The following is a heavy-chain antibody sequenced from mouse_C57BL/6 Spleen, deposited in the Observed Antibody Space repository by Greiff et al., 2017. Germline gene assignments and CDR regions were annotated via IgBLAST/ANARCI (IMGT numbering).Heavy chain of an antibody. CDR1: GFSLTSYG. CDR3: AKGDYYGSSYDYAMDY. D-gene: IGHD1-1*01. V-gene: IGHV2-5*01. CDR2: IWRGGST. J-gene: IGHJ4*01. Sequence: VQLVESGPGLVQPSQSLSITCTVSGFSLTSYGVHWVRQSPGKGLEWLGVIWRGGSTDYNAAFMSRLSITKDNSKSQVFFKMNSLQADDTAIYYCAKGDYYGSSYDYAMDYWGQGTSVTVSS.